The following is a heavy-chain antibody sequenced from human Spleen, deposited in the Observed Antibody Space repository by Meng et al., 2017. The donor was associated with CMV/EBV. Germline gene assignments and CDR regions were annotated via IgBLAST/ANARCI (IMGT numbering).Heavy chain of an antibody. J-gene: IGHJ4*02. CDR2: ISYDGSNK. D-gene: IGHD3-10*01. V-gene: IGHV3-30*04. CDR3: ARYDHLVLNAY. Sequence: GESLKISCAAAGFTFSSYAMHWVRQAPGKGLEWVAVISYDGSNKYYANSVKGRVTISRDNSKNTLSLQLNSLRAEDTAIYYCARYDHLVLNAYWGQGTLVTVSS. CDR1: GFTFSSYA.